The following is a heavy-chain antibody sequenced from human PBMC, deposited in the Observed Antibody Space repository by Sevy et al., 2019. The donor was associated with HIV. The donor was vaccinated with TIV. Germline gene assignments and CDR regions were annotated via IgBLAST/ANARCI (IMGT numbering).Heavy chain of an antibody. V-gene: IGHV3-23*01. CDR2: ISGSGGST. CDR3: AKGSETMIVVVITEFDY. CDR1: GFTFSSYA. Sequence: GGSLRLSCAASGFTFSSYAMSWVRQAPGKGLEWVSAISGSGGSTYYADSVKGRFTISRDNSKYTLYLQMNSLRAEDTAVYYCAKGSETMIVVVITEFDYWGQGTLVTVSS. D-gene: IGHD3-22*01. J-gene: IGHJ4*02.